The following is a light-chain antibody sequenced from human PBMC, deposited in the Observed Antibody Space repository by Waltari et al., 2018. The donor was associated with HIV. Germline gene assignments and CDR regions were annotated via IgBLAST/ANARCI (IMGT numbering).Light chain of an antibody. CDR3: QSYDNSGGRV. J-gene: IGLJ3*02. CDR2: SKN. V-gene: IGLV1-40*01. Sequence: QSALTQPPSVSGAPGQRVTISCSGMSSTNFGTTYDVHWYQYLPGRAPKLLISSKNNRASGVPARFTGSKSVTSACLTITGLQAEDEADYDCQSYDNSGGRVFGGGTKLTVL. CDR1: SSTNFGTTYD.